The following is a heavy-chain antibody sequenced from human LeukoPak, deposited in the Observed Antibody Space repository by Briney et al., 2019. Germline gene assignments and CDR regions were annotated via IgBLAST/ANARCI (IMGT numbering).Heavy chain of an antibody. CDR3: ARDLEVGASNWFDP. J-gene: IGHJ5*02. D-gene: IGHD1-26*01. Sequence: ASVKVSCKASGYTFTSYGISWVRQAPGQGLEWMGWISAYNGNTNYAQKLQGRVTMTTDTSTSTAYMGLRSLRSDDTAVYYCARDLEVGASNWFDPWGQGTLVTVSS. CDR1: GYTFTSYG. CDR2: ISAYNGNT. V-gene: IGHV1-18*01.